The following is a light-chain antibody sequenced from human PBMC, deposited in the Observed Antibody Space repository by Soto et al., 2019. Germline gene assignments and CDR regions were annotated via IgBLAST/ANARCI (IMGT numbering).Light chain of an antibody. CDR1: SSNIGNNA. CDR2: YDD. CDR3: AASDDSLNGPV. J-gene: IGLJ2*01. V-gene: IGLV1-36*01. Sequence: QSVLTQPPSVSEAPRQRVTISCSGSSSNIGNNAVNWYQQLPGKAPKLLIYYDDLLPSGVSDRFSGSKSCTSASLAISGRQSEDEADDYCAASDDSLNGPVFGGGTKLTVL.